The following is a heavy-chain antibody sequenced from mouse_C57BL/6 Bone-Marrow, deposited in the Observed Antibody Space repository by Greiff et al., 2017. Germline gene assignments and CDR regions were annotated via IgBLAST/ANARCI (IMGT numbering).Heavy chain of an antibody. CDR2: INPSSGYT. J-gene: IGHJ1*03. V-gene: IGHV1-4*01. CDR3: ARSYNWDLDF. Sequence: VQLQQSGAELARPGASVKLSCKASGYTFTSYTMHWVKQRPGQGLEWIGYINPSSGYTKYNQKFKDKATLTADKSSSTAYMQLSSLTSEDTAVYDCARSYNWDLDFWGTGTTVTVSA. D-gene: IGHD1-1*01. CDR1: GYTFTSYT.